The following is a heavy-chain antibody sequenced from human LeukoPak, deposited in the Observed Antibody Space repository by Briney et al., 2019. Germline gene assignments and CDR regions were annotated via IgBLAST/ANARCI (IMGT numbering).Heavy chain of an antibody. J-gene: IGHJ4*02. Sequence: GGSLRLSCAASGFTFSRYWMSWVRQAPGKGLEWVANIKQDGSEKYYVDSVKGRFTISRDNARNSLYLQMNNLRAEDTAVYYCAREGYGDHMWWGRGTLVTVSS. CDR2: IKQDGSEK. V-gene: IGHV3-7*01. CDR3: AREGYGDHMW. D-gene: IGHD4-17*01. CDR1: GFTFSRYW.